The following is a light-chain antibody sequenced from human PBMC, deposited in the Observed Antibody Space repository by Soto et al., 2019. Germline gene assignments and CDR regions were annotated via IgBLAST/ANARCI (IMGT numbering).Light chain of an antibody. CDR3: QQSYSTPYT. V-gene: IGKV1-39*01. CDR1: QSISSY. Sequence: DIQMTQSPSSLSASVGDRVTITCRASQSISSYLNWYQKKPGKAPQLLIYAASSLQSGVPSRFSGSGSGTDFTLTISSLQPEDFGTYYCQQSYSTPYTFGQGTKLEIK. J-gene: IGKJ2*01. CDR2: AAS.